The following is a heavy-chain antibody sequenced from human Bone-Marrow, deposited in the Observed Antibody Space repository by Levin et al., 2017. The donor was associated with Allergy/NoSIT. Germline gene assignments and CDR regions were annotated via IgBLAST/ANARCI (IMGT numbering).Heavy chain of an antibody. D-gene: IGHD4-17*01. CDR3: VRGEGDYVGDTFAL. CDR1: GFSFSIFA. Sequence: SCAASGFSFSIFAMHWVRQAPGKGLEWVAVIWFDGGEKSYADSMQGRITISRDNSKNTLYLQMKSLRVEDTAVYYCVRGEGDYVGDTFALWGQGTMVTVSS. CDR2: IWFDGGEK. V-gene: IGHV3-33*01. J-gene: IGHJ3*01.